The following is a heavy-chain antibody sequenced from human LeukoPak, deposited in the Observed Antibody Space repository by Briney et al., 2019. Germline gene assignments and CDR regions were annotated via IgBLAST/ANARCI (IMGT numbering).Heavy chain of an antibody. CDR2: ISAFNGST. CDR1: GYTFTSYG. D-gene: IGHD2-2*01. V-gene: IGHV1-18*01. J-gene: IGHJ6*02. CDR3: ARRYCSSTSCPSYYYYYGMDV. Sequence: GASVKVSCKASGYTFTSYGISWVRQAPGQGLEWMGWISAFNGSTNYAQKLQGRVTMTTDTSTSTAYMELRSLRSDDTAVYYCARRYCSSTSCPSYYYYYGMDVWGQGTTVTVSS.